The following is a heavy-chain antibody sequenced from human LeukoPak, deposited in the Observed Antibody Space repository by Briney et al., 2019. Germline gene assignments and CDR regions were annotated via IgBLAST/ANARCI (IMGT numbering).Heavy chain of an antibody. J-gene: IGHJ4*02. V-gene: IGHV3-7*01. Sequence: GGSLRLSCVVSGFMFSSNTMTWVRQAPGKGLEWVANIKEDGSEKHYVDSVKGRSTISRDNAKNSLYLQMNSLRAEDTAVYYCATGGRRYFADWGQGTLVTVSS. CDR3: ATGGRRYFAD. CDR1: GFMFSSNT. CDR2: IKEDGSEK.